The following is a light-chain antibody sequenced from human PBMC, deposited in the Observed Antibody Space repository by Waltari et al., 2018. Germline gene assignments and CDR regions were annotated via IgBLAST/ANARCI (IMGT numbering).Light chain of an antibody. CDR1: NNDIGNYNY. CDR3: CSHTNIGTWV. V-gene: IGLV2-14*01. CDR2: EGP. Sequence: QSALTQPASVSGSLGQSITLSCLGTNNDIGNYNYVPGYQQFPGEAPRLIIYEGPNRPSRISSRFSGSKSGMTASLTISGLQADDEATYYCCSHTNIGTWVFGGGTTLTVL. J-gene: IGLJ3*02.